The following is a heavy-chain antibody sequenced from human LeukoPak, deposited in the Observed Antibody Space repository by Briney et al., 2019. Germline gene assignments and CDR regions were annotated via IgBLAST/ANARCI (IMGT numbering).Heavy chain of an antibody. Sequence: GGSLRLSCAASGFTFSSYGMSWVRQAPGKGLEWVSAISGSGGSTHYADSVKGRFTISRDNSKNTLYLQMNSLRAEDTAVYYCATLMGASIAAFDIWGQGTMVTVSS. CDR2: ISGSGGST. V-gene: IGHV3-23*01. D-gene: IGHD1-26*01. CDR3: ATLMGASIAAFDI. J-gene: IGHJ3*02. CDR1: GFTFSSYG.